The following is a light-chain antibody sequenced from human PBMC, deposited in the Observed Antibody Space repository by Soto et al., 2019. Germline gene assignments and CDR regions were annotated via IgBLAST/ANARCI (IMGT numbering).Light chain of an antibody. J-gene: IGLJ2*01. CDR1: SSDVGSYNL. V-gene: IGLV2-23*01. Sequence: QSVLTQPASVSGSPGQSITISCTGTSSDVGSYNLVSWYQQHPGKAPKLMIYEGSKRPSGVSNRFSGSKSGNTASLTISWLQAEDEADYYCCSYAGSSTLSVVFGGGTQLTVL. CDR3: CSYAGSSTLSVV. CDR2: EGS.